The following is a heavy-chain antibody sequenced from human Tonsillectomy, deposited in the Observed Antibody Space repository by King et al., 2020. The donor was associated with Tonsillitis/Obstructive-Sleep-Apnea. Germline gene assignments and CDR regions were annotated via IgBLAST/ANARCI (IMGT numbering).Heavy chain of an antibody. CDR2: IYSGGTT. D-gene: IGHD5-12*01. CDR3: ARDQGYSGYAIDY. J-gene: IGHJ4*02. CDR1: GFTVYSND. V-gene: IGHV3-53*01. Sequence: VQLVESGGGLIQPGGSLRLSCAASGFTVYSNDISWVRQAPGMGLEWVSVIYSGGTTYYADSVKGRLTISRDNSNNTVFLQMNSLRAEDTAVYYCARDQGYSGYAIDYWGQGTLVTVSS.